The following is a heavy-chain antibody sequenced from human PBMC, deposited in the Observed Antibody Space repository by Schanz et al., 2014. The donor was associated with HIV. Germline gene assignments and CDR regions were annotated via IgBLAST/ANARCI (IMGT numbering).Heavy chain of an antibody. Sequence: EVQLVESGGGLVQPGRSLRLSCAASGFSFDDYAMHWVRQAPGKGLEWVSGISWNSGSIGYVDSVKGRFTISRDNAKNSLYLQMNSLRAEDTAVYYCARDAARYFDWSYYFDFWGQGTLVTVSS. CDR1: GFSFDDYA. D-gene: IGHD3-9*01. V-gene: IGHV3-9*01. CDR2: ISWNSGSI. J-gene: IGHJ4*02. CDR3: ARDAARYFDWSYYFDF.